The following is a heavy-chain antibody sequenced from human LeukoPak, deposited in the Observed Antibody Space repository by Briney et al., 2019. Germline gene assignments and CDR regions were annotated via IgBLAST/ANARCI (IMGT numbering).Heavy chain of an antibody. J-gene: IGHJ4*02. CDR1: GFTFDDYA. D-gene: IGHD2-2*02. Sequence: GRSLRLSCAASGFTFDDYAMHWVRQAPGKGLEWVSGTSWNSGSIGYADSVKGRFTISRDNAKNSLYLQMNSLRAEDTALYYCAKDLYDWGQGTLVTVSS. V-gene: IGHV3-9*01. CDR2: TSWNSGSI. CDR3: AKDLYD.